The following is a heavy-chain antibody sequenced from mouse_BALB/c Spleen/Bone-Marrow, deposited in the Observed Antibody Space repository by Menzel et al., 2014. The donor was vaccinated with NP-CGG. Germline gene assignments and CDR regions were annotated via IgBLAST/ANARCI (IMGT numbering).Heavy chain of an antibody. CDR1: GFTFSSYA. D-gene: IGHD2-4*01. CDR2: ISSGGSYT. J-gene: IGHJ3*01. CDR3: ARHAYYDQTEVSFVC. Sequence: EVQGVESGGGLVKPGGSLKLSCAASGFTFSSYAMSWVRQSPEKRLEWVAEISSGGSYTYYPDTVTGRFTISRDNAKNNLYLQLSGLRSEDTALYYCARHAYYDQTEVSFVCWGQGTLVTVSA. V-gene: IGHV5-9-4*01.